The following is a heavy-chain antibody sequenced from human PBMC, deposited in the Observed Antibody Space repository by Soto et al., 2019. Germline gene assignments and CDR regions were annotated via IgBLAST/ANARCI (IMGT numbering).Heavy chain of an antibody. V-gene: IGHV3-33*01. D-gene: IGHD3-3*01. Sequence: SVRLPGAASAFTSSGYATNWVRQAPGKGLEWVAVIWYDGSNKYYADSVKGRFTISRDNSKNTLYLQMNSLRAEDTAVYYCARDLYDFWSGYYFDYGMDVWGQGTTVTVS. CDR2: IWYDGSNK. CDR1: AFTSSGYA. CDR3: ARDLYDFWSGYYFDYGMDV. J-gene: IGHJ6*02.